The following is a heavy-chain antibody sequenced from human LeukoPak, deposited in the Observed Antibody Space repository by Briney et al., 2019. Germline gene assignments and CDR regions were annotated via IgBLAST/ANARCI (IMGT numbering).Heavy chain of an antibody. D-gene: IGHD6-6*01. V-gene: IGHV3-73*01. J-gene: IGHJ3*02. CDR1: GFTFSGSA. CDR2: IRSKANSYAT. CDR3: AKGGYSSSSGAFDI. Sequence: GGSLRLSCAASGFTFSGSAMHWVRQASGKGLEWVGRIRSKANSYATAYAASVKGRFTISRDDSKNTLYLQMNSLRAEDTAVYYCAKGGYSSSSGAFDIWGQGTMVTVSS.